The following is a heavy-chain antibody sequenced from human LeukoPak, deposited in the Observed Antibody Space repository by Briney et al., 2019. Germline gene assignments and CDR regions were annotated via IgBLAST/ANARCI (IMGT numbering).Heavy chain of an antibody. D-gene: IGHD3-3*01. CDR1: GGSISFYY. CDR2: IYTGGNT. CDR3: ARDSRYYDFWSGYVDY. J-gene: IGHJ4*02. V-gene: IGHV4-4*07. Sequence: PSXTLSLTCTVSGGSISFYYWTWIRQSAGKGLEWIGRIYTGGNTNYNASLKSRATFSIDNSKNKFSLMLTSVTAADTAVYYCARDSRYYDFWSGYVDYWGQGILVTVSS.